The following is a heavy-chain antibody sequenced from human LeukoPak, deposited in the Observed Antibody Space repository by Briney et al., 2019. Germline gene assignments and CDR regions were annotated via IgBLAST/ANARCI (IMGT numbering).Heavy chain of an antibody. CDR3: ARRGSGCVAFDY. CDR1: GYSFTSHW. J-gene: IGHJ4*02. D-gene: IGHD6-19*01. CDR2: IYPGGSDT. Sequence: GEYPEISCKGSGYSFTSHWIVWVRQMPGKGLEWMGIIYPGGSDTSYRPSFQGQVTISADKSISTAYLQWSSLKASDTAMYYCARRGSGCVAFDYWGQGTLVTVSS. V-gene: IGHV5-51*01.